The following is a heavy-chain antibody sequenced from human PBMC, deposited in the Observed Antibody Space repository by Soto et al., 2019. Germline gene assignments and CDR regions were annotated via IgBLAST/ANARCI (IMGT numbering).Heavy chain of an antibody. CDR3: ARTAYSIFHYFDK. V-gene: IGHV4-31*03. CDR2: IFYTGTT. Sequence: PSETLSLTCSVSGGSISGANNYWNWIRQHPGKGLEWIGYIFYTGTTYYNPSRKSRVTMSVDTSENKFSLKLTSVTAADTAVYYCARTAYSIFHYFDKWGQGTLVTVSS. J-gene: IGHJ4*02. D-gene: IGHD4-4*01. CDR1: GGSISGANNY.